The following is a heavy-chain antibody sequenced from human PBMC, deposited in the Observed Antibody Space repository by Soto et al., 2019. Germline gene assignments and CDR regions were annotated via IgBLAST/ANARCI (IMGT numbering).Heavy chain of an antibody. CDR3: ARSYGAAFEY. CDR1: GGSISSYY. D-gene: IGHD4-17*01. V-gene: IGHV4-59*01. J-gene: IGHJ4*02. CDR2: IYYSGST. Sequence: QVQLQESGPGLVKPSETLSLTCTVSGGSISSYYWSWIRQPPGKGLEWIGYIYYSGSTNYNPSLNRRVTISVDTSKTRFSLKLSSVPAPDTAVYYWARSYGAAFEYWGQGALVNVSS.